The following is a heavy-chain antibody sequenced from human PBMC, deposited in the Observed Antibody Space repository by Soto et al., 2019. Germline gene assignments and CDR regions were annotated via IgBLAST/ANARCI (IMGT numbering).Heavy chain of an antibody. Sequence: ETLSLTCTVSGDSITGGGYYWNWVRQAPGKGPEWLSGINSDGTISSYADSVKGRFTISRDNARNTLSLQMNSLRADDTAVYYCARLSGDHSAFFSYGMDAWGQGTTVTVSS. J-gene: IGHJ6*02. V-gene: IGHV3-74*01. CDR2: INSDGTIS. D-gene: IGHD2-21*01. CDR1: GDSITGGGYY. CDR3: ARLSGDHSAFFSYGMDA.